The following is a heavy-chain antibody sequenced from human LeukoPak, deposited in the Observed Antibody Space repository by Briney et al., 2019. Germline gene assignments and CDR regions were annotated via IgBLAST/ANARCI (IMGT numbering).Heavy chain of an antibody. J-gene: IGHJ6*04. V-gene: IGHV1-46*01. CDR1: GYTFTSYY. CDR3: ARDSKIKVVPADKPYGMDV. D-gene: IGHD2-2*01. Sequence: ASAKVSCKASGYTFTSYYMHWVRQAPGQGLEWMGIINPSGGSTTYAQKFQGRVTMTRDTSTNIVYMELSSLRSEDTAVYYCARDSKIKVVPADKPYGMDVWGKGTTVTVSS. CDR2: INPSGGST.